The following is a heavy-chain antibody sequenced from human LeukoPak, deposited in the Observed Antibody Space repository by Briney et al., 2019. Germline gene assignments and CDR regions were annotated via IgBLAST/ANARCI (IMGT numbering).Heavy chain of an antibody. CDR1: GFNFGTYW. D-gene: IGHD5-12*01. J-gene: IGHJ4*02. CDR2: IKEDGSEK. V-gene: IGHV3-7*02. Sequence: PGGSLRLSCAASGFNFGTYWMTWVRQAPGKGLEWVANIKEDGSEKNHVDSVKGRFTISRDNAQNSLFLQMNSLRAEGTAVYYCARGGYTYSYWGQGTLVTVSS. CDR3: ARGGYTYSY.